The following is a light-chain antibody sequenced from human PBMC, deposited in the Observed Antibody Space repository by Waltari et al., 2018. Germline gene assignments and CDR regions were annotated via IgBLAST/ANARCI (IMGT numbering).Light chain of an antibody. CDR2: DAS. CDR1: QSVSSY. CDR3: QQRISWPLT. Sequence: EIVLTQSPATLSLSPGERATLSCRASQSVSSYLAWYQQKPGQAPRLLIYDASNRATGIPARFSGCGSGTDFTLTISSLESEDFAVYYCQQRISWPLTFGGGTKVEIK. V-gene: IGKV3-11*01. J-gene: IGKJ4*01.